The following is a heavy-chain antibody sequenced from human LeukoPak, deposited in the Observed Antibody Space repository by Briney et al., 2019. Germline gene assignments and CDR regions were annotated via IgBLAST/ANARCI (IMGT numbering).Heavy chain of an antibody. Sequence: ASVKVSCKASRYTFTRYYMHWVRQAPGQRLEWMGLINPNSCGTNYPQKFQGRVTMPRDTSISTAYMELSRLRSEDTAVDYCARISYDILTGYYNSAFDIWGQGTMVTVSS. CDR2: INPNSCGT. J-gene: IGHJ3*02. D-gene: IGHD3-9*01. V-gene: IGHV1-2*02. CDR3: ARISYDILTGYYNSAFDI. CDR1: RYTFTRYY.